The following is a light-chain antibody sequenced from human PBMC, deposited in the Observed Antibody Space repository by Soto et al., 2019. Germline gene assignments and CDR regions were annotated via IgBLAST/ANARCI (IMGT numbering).Light chain of an antibody. CDR2: KAS. V-gene: IGKV1-5*03. J-gene: IGKJ1*01. CDR1: QSTSTW. Sequence: DIQMTQSPSTLSASVGDRVTITCRASQSTSTWLAWYQHKPEKAPNLLIYKASSLESGVPSRFSGSGSGTECTLTISSLQPDDVATYYCQQYGRYRTFGQGTKVEIK. CDR3: QQYGRYRT.